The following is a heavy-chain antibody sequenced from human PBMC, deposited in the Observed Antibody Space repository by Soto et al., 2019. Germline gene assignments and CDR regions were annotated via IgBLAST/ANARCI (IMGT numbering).Heavy chain of an antibody. Sequence: SETLSLTCTVSGGSISSGDYYWSWIRQPPGKGLEWIGYIYYSGSTYYNPSLKSRVTISVDTSKNQFSLKLSSVTAADTAVYYCARASSGDYFDYWGQGTLVTVSS. V-gene: IGHV4-30-4*01. CDR1: GGSISSGDYY. CDR2: IYYSGST. D-gene: IGHD6-25*01. CDR3: ARASSGDYFDY. J-gene: IGHJ4*02.